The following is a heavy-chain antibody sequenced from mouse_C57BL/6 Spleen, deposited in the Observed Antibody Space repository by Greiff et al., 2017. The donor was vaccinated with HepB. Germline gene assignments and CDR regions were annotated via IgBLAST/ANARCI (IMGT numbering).Heavy chain of an antibody. J-gene: IGHJ2*01. Sequence: EVQRVESGGDLVKPGGSLKLSCAASGFTFSSYGMSWVRQTPDKRLEWVATISSGGSYTYYPDSVKGRFTISRDNAKNTLYLQMSSLKSEDTAMYYCARRGVTDYFDYWGQSTTLTVSS. CDR2: ISSGGSYT. CDR1: GFTFSSYG. CDR3: ARRGVTDYFDY. V-gene: IGHV5-6*01. D-gene: IGHD2-2*01.